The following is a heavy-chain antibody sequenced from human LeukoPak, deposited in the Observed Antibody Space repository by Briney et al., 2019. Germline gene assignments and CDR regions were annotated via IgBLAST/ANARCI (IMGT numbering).Heavy chain of an antibody. CDR2: IYTSGST. D-gene: IGHD2-2*01. J-gene: IGHJ6*03. CDR1: GGSISSGSYY. Sequence: PSQTLSLTCTVSGGSISSGSYYWSWIRQPAGKGLEWIGRIYTSGSTNYNPSLKSRVTISVDTSKNQFSLKLSSVTAADTAVYYCARVDGPHAVVPAATYMDVWGKGTTVTVSS. CDR3: ARVDGPHAVVPAATYMDV. V-gene: IGHV4-61*02.